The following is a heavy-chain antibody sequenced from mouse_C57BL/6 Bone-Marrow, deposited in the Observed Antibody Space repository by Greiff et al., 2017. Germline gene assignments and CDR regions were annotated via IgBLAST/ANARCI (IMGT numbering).Heavy chain of an antibody. CDR3: TNNCGRGGYLDV. CDR2: IDPETGGT. D-gene: IGHD4-1*02. J-gene: IGHJ1*03. CDR1: GYTFTDYE. V-gene: IGHV1-15*01. Sequence: QVQLQQSGAELVRPGASVTLSCKASGYTFTDYEMHWVKQTPVHGLEWIGAIDPETGGTAYNQKFKGKAILTADKSSSTAYMELRSLTSEDAAVEYCTNNCGRGGYLDVWGTGTTVTVSS.